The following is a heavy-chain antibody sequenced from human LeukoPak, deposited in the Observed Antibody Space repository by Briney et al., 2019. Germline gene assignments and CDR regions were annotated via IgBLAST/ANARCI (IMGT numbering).Heavy chain of an antibody. CDR2: INTNTGNP. D-gene: IGHD6-19*01. CDR3: ARARTLRAVAGTFWFDP. CDR1: GYTFTSYA. Sequence: ASVKVSCKASGYTFTSYAMNWVRQAPGQGLEWMGWINTNTGNPTYAQGFTGRFVFSLDTSVSTAYLQISSLKAEDTAVYYCARARTLRAVAGTFWFDPWGQGTLVTVSS. V-gene: IGHV7-4-1*02. J-gene: IGHJ5*02.